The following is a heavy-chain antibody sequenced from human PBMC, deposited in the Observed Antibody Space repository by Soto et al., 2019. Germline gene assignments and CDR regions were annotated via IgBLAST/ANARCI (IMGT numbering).Heavy chain of an antibody. D-gene: IGHD2-15*01. V-gene: IGHV1-18*01. CDR3: ARGYCSGGSGYSEPHVGCGP. Sequence: AAVKVFCRAPGDTFTSYGTSWVRQAPGQGLEWKGWISAYNGNTNYAQKLQGRVTMTTDTSTSTAYMELRSLRSDYTSVYYCARGYCSGGSGYSEPHVGCGPW. CDR2: ISAYNGNT. CDR1: GDTFTSYG. J-gene: IGHJ5*02.